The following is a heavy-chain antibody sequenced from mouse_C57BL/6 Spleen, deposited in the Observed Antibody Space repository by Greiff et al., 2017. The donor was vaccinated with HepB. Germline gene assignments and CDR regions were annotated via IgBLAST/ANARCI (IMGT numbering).Heavy chain of an antibody. CDR1: GFNIKDYY. D-gene: IGHD2-1*01. J-gene: IGHJ4*01. CDR2: IDPEDGDT. Sequence: EVQLQQSGAELVRPGASVKLSCTASGFNIKDYYMHWVKQRPEQGLEWIGRIDPEDGDTEYAPKFQGKATMTAATSSNTAYLQLSSLTSEDTAVYYCTISHYGNYEGYYAMDYWGQGTSVTVSS. CDR3: TISHYGNYEGYYAMDY. V-gene: IGHV14-1*01.